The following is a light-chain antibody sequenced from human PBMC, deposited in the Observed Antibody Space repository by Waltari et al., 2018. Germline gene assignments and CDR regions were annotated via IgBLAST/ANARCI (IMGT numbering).Light chain of an antibody. CDR1: SSTL. Sequence: QSTLTQPASVSGSTGQSITISCTGVSSTLVSWYQQLPGKVPKLILYDVYNRPSGVSSRFSGSKSGNTASLTISGLQAEDEADYYCNSYTSTTTPNWVFGGGTKLTVL. CDR3: NSYTSTTTPNWV. J-gene: IGLJ3*02. CDR2: DVY. V-gene: IGLV2-14*03.